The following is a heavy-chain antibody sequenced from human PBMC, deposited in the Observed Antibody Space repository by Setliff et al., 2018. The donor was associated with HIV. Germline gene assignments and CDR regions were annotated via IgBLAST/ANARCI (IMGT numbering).Heavy chain of an antibody. V-gene: IGHV3-74*01. Sequence: GESLKISCAASGVIFSNLWMHWVRQVPGKGLVWISDINQDGSDANYAESVRGRFTISRDNAKNTHYLQMNSLRAEDTAVYYCAREYSSGRGLYYYYYGMDVWGQGTTVTVSS. J-gene: IGHJ6*02. CDR3: AREYSSGRGLYYYYYGMDV. CDR1: GVIFSNLW. D-gene: IGHD6-19*01. CDR2: INQDGSDA.